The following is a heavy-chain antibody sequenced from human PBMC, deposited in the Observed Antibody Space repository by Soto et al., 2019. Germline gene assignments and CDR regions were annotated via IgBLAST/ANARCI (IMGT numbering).Heavy chain of an antibody. CDR3: ARGPGD. Sequence: QVQLQESGPGLVKPSQTLSLTCTVSGGSISSGGYYWSWIRQHPGKGLEWIGYIYYSGSTYYNPFLRMRVTISVFTSKIQLSLPLSSVPAADMAVYSFARGPGDWGQGTLVTVSS. J-gene: IGHJ4*02. D-gene: IGHD1-26*01. CDR2: IYYSGST. V-gene: IGHV4-31*03. CDR1: GGSISSGGYY.